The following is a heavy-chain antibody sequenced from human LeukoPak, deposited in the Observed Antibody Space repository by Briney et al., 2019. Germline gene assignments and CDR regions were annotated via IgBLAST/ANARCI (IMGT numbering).Heavy chain of an antibody. Sequence: SGGSLRLSCAASGFTVSSNYMSWVRQAPGKGLEWVSVIYSGGSTYYADSVKGRFTISRDNSKNTLYLQMNSLRAEDTAVYYCAGVEGYDSSGSPFDYWGQGTLVTVSS. D-gene: IGHD3-22*01. CDR1: GFTVSSNY. CDR3: AGVEGYDSSGSPFDY. V-gene: IGHV3-53*01. CDR2: IYSGGST. J-gene: IGHJ4*02.